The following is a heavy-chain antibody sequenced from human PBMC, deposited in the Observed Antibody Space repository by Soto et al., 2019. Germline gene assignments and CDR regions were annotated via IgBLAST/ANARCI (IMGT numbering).Heavy chain of an antibody. Sequence: QVQLVESGGGVVQPGTSLRLSCAASGSTFSTYGMHWVRQAPGKGLDWVALIWYDGSRTHYAESVKGRFTISRDNSKNTLLLQMNSLRVEDTAVYYCAREQIGVAGSTYDYWGQGTLVTVSS. CDR2: IWYDGSRT. CDR1: GSTFSTYG. V-gene: IGHV3-33*01. J-gene: IGHJ4*02. D-gene: IGHD6-19*01. CDR3: AREQIGVAGSTYDY.